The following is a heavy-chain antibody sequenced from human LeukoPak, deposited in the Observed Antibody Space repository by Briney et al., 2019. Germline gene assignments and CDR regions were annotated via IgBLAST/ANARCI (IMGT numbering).Heavy chain of an antibody. J-gene: IGHJ6*04. Sequence: GRSLRLSCAPSGFTFSSYAMHWVRQAPGKGLEWGAVISYDGSNKYYADSVKGRFTICRDNSKNTLYLQMNSLSAEDTAVYYCANGPSYDILTGYYYYYYGMDVWGKGTTVTVSS. D-gene: IGHD3-9*01. CDR3: ANGPSYDILTGYYYYYYGMDV. CDR1: GFTFSSYA. CDR2: ISYDGSNK. V-gene: IGHV3-30*18.